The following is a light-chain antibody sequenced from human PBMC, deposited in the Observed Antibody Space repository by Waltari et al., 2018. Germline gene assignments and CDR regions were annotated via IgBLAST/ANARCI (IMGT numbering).Light chain of an antibody. CDR3: CSFAGTSWV. J-gene: IGLJ3*02. CDR1: SYDVGGYNY. V-gene: IGLV2-11*01. Sequence: QSALTQPRSVSGSPGQSVTISCTGTSYDVGGYNYVSWYQQYPGKAPKVMSYDVSKRPSGVTDRFSGSKSGNTASLTISGLQAEDEADYYCCSFAGTSWVFGGGTKVTVL. CDR2: DVS.